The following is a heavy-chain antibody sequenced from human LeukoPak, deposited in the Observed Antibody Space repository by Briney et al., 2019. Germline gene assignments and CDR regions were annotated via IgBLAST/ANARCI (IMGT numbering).Heavy chain of an antibody. D-gene: IGHD3-9*01. CDR1: GSSFTSYW. J-gene: IGHJ4*02. CDR3: ASFYDILTGYPDHY. CDR2: IYPGDSDT. Sequence: VQSLQISSPGSGSSFTSYWIGWTRPMPGKGLEWMGIIYPGDSDTRYSPPFQGQVTISADKSISTAYLQWSSLKASDTAMYYCASFYDILTGYPDHYWGQGTLVTVSS. V-gene: IGHV5-51*01.